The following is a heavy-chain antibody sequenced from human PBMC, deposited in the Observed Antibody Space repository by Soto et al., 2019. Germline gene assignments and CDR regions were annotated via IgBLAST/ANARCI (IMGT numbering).Heavy chain of an antibody. CDR3: AHRVLRTVFGLVTTTAIYFDF. CDR2: IYWDDDK. D-gene: IGHD3-3*01. V-gene: IGHV2-5*02. J-gene: IGHJ4*02. Sequence: QITLKESGPTVVKPTETLTLTCTFSGFSLTTSGVGVGWVRQSPGKAPEWLALIYWDDDKRYSTSLNSRLIITKDTSKTQAVLTMANVDPADTATYYCAHRVLRTVFGLVTTTAIYFDFWGPGTPVVVSS. CDR1: GFSLTTSGVG.